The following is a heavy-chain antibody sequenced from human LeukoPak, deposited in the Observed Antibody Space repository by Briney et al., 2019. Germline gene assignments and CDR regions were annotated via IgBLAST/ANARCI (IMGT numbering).Heavy chain of an antibody. CDR2: FIPILGTA. J-gene: IGHJ4*02. D-gene: IGHD3-22*01. V-gene: IGHV1-69*10. Sequence: SVKVSCKASGGTFSDYALNWVRQAPGQGLEWMGVFIPILGTANSTQKFQGRVTITADISTNTVYMELSSLRSEDTAVYFCARGYYYDSSGYYYYSDYFDYWGQGTLVTVSS. CDR1: GGTFSDYA. CDR3: ARGYYYDSSGYYYYSDYFDY.